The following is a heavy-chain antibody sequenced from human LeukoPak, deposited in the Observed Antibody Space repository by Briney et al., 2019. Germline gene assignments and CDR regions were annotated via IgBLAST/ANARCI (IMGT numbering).Heavy chain of an antibody. CDR1: GFTFSSYA. CDR2: ISGSGGST. CDR3: AKVRSSGWYPDY. J-gene: IGHJ4*02. D-gene: IGHD6-19*01. V-gene: IGHV3-23*01. Sequence: GGSLRLSCAASGFTFSSYAMSWVRQAPRKGLEWVSAISGSGGSTYYADSVKGRFTISRDNSKNTLYLQRNSLRAEDTAVYYCAKVRSSGWYPDYWGQRALVTVSS.